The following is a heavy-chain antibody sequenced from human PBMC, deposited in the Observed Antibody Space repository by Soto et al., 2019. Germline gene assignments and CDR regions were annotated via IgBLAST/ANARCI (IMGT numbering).Heavy chain of an antibody. CDR1: GYTFTSYG. Sequence: GASVKVSCKASGYTFTSYGISWVRQAPGQGLEWMGAIIPVFGTPNYAQKFQDRVTITADESTTTVYMEVRSLTSEDTAVYYCARGDATKIVVTTYYGMDVWGQGTTVTVSS. J-gene: IGHJ6*02. D-gene: IGHD3-22*01. V-gene: IGHV1-69*13. CDR2: IIPVFGTP. CDR3: ARGDATKIVVTTYYGMDV.